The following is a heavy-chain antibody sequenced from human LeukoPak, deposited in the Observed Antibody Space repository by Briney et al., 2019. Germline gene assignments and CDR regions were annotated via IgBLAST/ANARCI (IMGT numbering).Heavy chain of an antibody. V-gene: IGHV3-30-3*01. D-gene: IGHD3-10*01. CDR3: ARGPDPVVRGPRRAFDL. CDR2: VSNDGSNQ. J-gene: IGHJ3*01. CDR1: GFTFTYYA. Sequence: PGGSLRLSCAASGFTFTYYAMHWVRQAPGKGLEWVSVVSNDGSNQDYTDSVKGRFIISRDDSKSTVYPQMNSLRVDDTAMYYCARGPDPVVRGPRRAFDLWGQGTMVTVSS.